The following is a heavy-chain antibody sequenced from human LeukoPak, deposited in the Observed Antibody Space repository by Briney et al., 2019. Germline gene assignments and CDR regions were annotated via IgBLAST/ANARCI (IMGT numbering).Heavy chain of an antibody. CDR1: GGSFSGYS. CDR2: VHTSGST. J-gene: IGHJ3*02. CDR3: ARERGVVINLNDAFDI. V-gene: IGHV4-4*07. Sequence: KPSETLSLTCAVYGGSFSGYSWTWIRQPAGKGLEWIGRVHTSGSTNYNPSLKSRVTMSVDKSKNHFSLNLNSVTAADTAVYYCARERGVVINLNDAFDIWGQGTMVTVSA. D-gene: IGHD3-3*01.